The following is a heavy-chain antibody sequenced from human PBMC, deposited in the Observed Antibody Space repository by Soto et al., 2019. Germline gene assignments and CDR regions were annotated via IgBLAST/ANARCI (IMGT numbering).Heavy chain of an antibody. Sequence: GESLKISCAGSGFTFSDYFITWIRQAPGKGLEWISYINSDATYRKYADSVKGRFTVSRDNAKNSVFLQMNSLRPEDTALYYCGKGDTIFGVVDDWGPGTLVTVSS. J-gene: IGHJ4*02. V-gene: IGHV3-11*06. CDR1: GFTFSDYF. D-gene: IGHD3-3*01. CDR3: GKGDTIFGVVDD. CDR2: INSDATYR.